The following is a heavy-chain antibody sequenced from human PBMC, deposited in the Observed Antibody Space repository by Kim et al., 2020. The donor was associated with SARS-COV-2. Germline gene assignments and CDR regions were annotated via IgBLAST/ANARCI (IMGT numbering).Heavy chain of an antibody. CDR2: ISSSSSYT. V-gene: IGHV3-11*06. Sequence: GGSLRLSCAASGFTFSDYYMSWIRQAPGKGLEWVSYISSSSSYTNYADSVKGRFTISRDNAKNSLYLQMNSLRAEDTAVYYCARVPPPGFSYGYIWGQGTLVTVSS. J-gene: IGHJ4*02. CDR1: GFTFSDYY. CDR3: ARVPPPGFSYGYI. D-gene: IGHD5-18*01.